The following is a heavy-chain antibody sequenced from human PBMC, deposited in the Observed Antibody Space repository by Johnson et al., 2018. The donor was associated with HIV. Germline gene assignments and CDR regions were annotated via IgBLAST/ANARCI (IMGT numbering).Heavy chain of an antibody. D-gene: IGHD6-13*01. CDR2: K. J-gene: IGHJ3*02. CDR3: ARDHIAEAFGAFDI. Sequence: KFYVDSVKGRFTISRDNSKNTLYLQMNSLRAEDTALYYCARDHIAEAFGAFDIWGQGTMVTVSS. V-gene: IGHV3-7*03.